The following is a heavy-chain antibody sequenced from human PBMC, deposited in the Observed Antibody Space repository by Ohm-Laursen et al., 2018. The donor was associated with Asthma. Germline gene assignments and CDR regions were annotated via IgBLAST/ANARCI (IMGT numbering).Heavy chain of an antibody. CDR1: GDSISSGDHY. CDR2: IYYSGNT. J-gene: IGHJ4*02. V-gene: IGHV4-31*03. CDR3: AGATFYYESTGYYYFDH. D-gene: IGHD3-22*01. Sequence: TLSLTCCVSGDSISSGDHYWSWIRQHPGKGLEWIGYIYYSGNTYYNPSLKSRVIISVDTSKNQFSLKLTSVTAADTALYYCAGATFYYESTGYYYFDHWGQGTLVTVSS.